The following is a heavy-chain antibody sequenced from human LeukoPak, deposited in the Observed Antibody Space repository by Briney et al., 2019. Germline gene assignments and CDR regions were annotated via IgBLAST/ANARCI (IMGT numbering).Heavy chain of an antibody. Sequence: SGTLSLTCGVSVGSISSGNWWSWVRQPPGKGLEWIGNICYSVSTYYNPSLRSRVTMSVDTSKNQFSLRLSSVTAADTAIYYCARHSRSGYGGYENAFDLWGQGTMVSVSS. D-gene: IGHD5-12*01. CDR3: ARHSRSGYGGYENAFDL. CDR2: ICYSVST. CDR1: VGSISSGNW. J-gene: IGHJ3*01. V-gene: IGHV4-4*02.